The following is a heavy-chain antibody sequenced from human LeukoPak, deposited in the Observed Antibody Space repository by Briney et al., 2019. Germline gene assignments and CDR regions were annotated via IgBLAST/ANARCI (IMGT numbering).Heavy chain of an antibody. V-gene: IGHV3-30*04. CDR3: ARDHGYYDSSGYPAY. CDR1: GFTFSSYA. CDR2: ISYGGSNK. D-gene: IGHD3-22*01. J-gene: IGHJ4*02. Sequence: GGSPRLSCAASGFTFSSYAMHWVRQAPGKGLEWVAVISYGGSNKYYADSVKGRFTISRDNSKNTLYLQMNSLRAEDTAVYYCARDHGYYDSSGYPAYWGQGTLVTVSS.